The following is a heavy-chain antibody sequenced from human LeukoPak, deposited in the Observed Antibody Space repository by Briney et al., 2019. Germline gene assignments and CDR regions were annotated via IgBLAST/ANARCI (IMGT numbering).Heavy chain of an antibody. CDR2: LYRGGDT. CDR3: VRDAYVDSEGVRWFDP. D-gene: IGHD3-9*01. Sequence: GGSLRLSCTASGFTFSSYAMTWFRQAPGKGLEWVSLLYRGGDTYYADSVKGRFTISRDNSKNTLYMQMNSLRVEDTAIYYCVRDAYVDSEGVRWFDPWGQGTLVTVSS. CDR1: GFTFSSYA. V-gene: IGHV3-66*01. J-gene: IGHJ5*02.